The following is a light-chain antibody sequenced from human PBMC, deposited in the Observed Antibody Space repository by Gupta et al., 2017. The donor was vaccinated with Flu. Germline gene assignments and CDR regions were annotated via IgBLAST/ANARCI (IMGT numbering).Light chain of an antibody. CDR2: GAS. CDR1: QSVSNY. V-gene: IGKV3-11*01. J-gene: IGKJ2*01. Sequence: EIVLTQSPATLSLSPGERATLSCRANQSVSNYLAWYRQKPGQAPRLLIYGASNRATGTPARFSGSGSGTDFTLTISSLEPEDFAVYYCQQRSSWYTFGQGTKLEIK. CDR3: QQRSSWYT.